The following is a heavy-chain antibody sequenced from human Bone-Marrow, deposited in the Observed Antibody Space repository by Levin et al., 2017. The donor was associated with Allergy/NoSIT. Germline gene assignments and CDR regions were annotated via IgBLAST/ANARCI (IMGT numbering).Heavy chain of an antibody. J-gene: IGHJ6*02. D-gene: IGHD6-19*01. CDR1: GFAFSNYG. V-gene: IGHV3-33*01. CDR2: ISSNGNDK. Sequence: PGGSLRLSCTASGFAFSNYGIHWVRQAPGKGPEWVTLISSNGNDKYYADSVKGRFSVSRVNSKKTLYLQMSDLRVEDTAVYFCARGGYSTGWPPLDVWGQGTMVSVS. CDR3: ARGGYSTGWPPLDV.